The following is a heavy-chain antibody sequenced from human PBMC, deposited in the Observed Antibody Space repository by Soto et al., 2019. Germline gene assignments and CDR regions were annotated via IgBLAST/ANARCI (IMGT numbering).Heavy chain of an antibody. J-gene: IGHJ6*03. CDR3: AKATGSDYYYYYMDV. CDR2: ISWNSGSI. V-gene: IGHV3-9*01. CDR1: GFTFDDYA. Sequence: EVQLVESGGGLVQPGRSLRLSCAASGFTFDDYAMHWVRQAPGKGLEWVSGISWNSGSIGYADSVKGRFTISRDNAKNSLYLQMNRLRAEDTALYYCAKATGSDYYYYYMDVWGKGTTVTVSS.